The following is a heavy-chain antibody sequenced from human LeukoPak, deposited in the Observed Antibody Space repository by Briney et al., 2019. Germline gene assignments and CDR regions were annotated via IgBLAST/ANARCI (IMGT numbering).Heavy chain of an antibody. V-gene: IGHV3-15*01. Sequence: PGGSLRLSCAASGFTFSSYAMSWVRQAPGKGLEWVGRVKGVAEGGASEYGTAVKGRLTISRDDSKKTVYLQMHNLSTEDTALYYCTKNTGDFDIWGQGTMVIVSS. D-gene: IGHD4-17*01. CDR2: VKGVAEGGAS. CDR3: TKNTGDFDI. CDR1: GFTFSSYA. J-gene: IGHJ3*02.